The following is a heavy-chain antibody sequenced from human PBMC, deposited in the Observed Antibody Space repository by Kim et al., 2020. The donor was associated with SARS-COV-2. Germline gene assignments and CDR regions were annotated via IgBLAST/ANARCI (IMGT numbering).Heavy chain of an antibody. CDR1: GGSISSYY. Sequence: GSLRLSCTVSGGSISSYYWSWIRQPPGKGLEWIGYIYYSGSTNYNPSLKSRVTISVDTSKNQFSLKLSSVTAADTAVYYCASATMVRGVITPDYWGQGTLVTVSS. CDR2: IYYSGST. V-gene: IGHV4-59*08. J-gene: IGHJ4*02. CDR3: ASATMVRGVITPDY. D-gene: IGHD3-10*01.